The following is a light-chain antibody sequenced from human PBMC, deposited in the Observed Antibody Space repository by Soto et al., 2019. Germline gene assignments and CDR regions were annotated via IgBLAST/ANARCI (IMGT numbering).Light chain of an antibody. CDR2: GAS. CDR1: QSVSNNY. Sequence: EIVLTQSPGTLSLSPGERATLSCRASQSVSNNYLAWYQQKPGQDPRLLIYGASNRATGIPDRFSGSGSGTDFTLTISRLEPEDFAVYYCQQRNNWQSFGQGTKVDIK. CDR3: QQRNNWQS. J-gene: IGKJ1*01. V-gene: IGKV3D-20*02.